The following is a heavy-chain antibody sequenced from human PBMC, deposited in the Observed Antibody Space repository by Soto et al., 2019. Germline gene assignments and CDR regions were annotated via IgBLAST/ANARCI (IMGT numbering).Heavy chain of an antibody. CDR2: ISYDGSNK. CDR3: ARDPSWIQLWFHAGSYGMDV. Sequence: GESLKISCAASGFTFSSYAMHWVRQAPGKGLEWVAVISYDGSNKYYADSVKGRFTISRDNSKNTLYLQMNSLRAEDTAVYYCARDPSWIQLWFHAGSYGMDVWGQGTTVTVSS. CDR1: GFTFSSYA. V-gene: IGHV3-30-3*01. D-gene: IGHD5-18*01. J-gene: IGHJ6*02.